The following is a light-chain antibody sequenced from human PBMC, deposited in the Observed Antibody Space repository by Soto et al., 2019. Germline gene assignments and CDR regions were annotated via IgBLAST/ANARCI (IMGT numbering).Light chain of an antibody. CDR2: DVS. V-gene: IGLV2-14*01. J-gene: IGLJ2*01. CDR1: SSDVGGYNY. CDR3: SSYTSSSDVV. Sequence: QSVLTQPASVSGSPGQSITISCTGTSSDVGGYNYVSWYQQHPGKAPKLMIYDVSNRPSGVSNRFSGSKSCNTGALTISGLQAEDEDDYYCSSYTSSSDVVFGGGTKVTVL.